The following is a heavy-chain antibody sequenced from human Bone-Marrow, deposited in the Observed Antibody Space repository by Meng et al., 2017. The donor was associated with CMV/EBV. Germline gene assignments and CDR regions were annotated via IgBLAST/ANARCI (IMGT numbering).Heavy chain of an antibody. CDR2: ISSSSSYI. J-gene: IGHJ6*01. D-gene: IGHD2-2*01. CDR3: ARDLSDCSSTSCYYYYYYGMDV. CDR1: GFTFSSYS. Sequence: GESLKISCAASGFTFSSYSMNWVRQAPGKGLEWVSSISSSSSYIYYADSVKGRFTISRDNAKNSLYLQMNSLRAEDTAVYYCARDLSDCSSTSCYYYYYYGMDVWGQGTTVTGSS. V-gene: IGHV3-21*01.